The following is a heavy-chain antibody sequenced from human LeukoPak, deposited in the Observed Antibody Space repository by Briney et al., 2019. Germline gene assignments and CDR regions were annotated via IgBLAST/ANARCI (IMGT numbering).Heavy chain of an antibody. CDR2: IYHSGST. D-gene: IGHD6-19*01. CDR3: ARVISVADYLCWFDP. CDR1: GGSINSGGYS. Sequence: SQTLSLTCAVSGGSINSGGYSWSWIRQPPGKGLEWIGYIYHSGSTYYNPSLKSRVTISVDRSKNQFPLKLSSVTAADTAVYYCARVISVADYLCWFDPWGQGTLVTVSS. J-gene: IGHJ5*02. V-gene: IGHV4-30-2*01.